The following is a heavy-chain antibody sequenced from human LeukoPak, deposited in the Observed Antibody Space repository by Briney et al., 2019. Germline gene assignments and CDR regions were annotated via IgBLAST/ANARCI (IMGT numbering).Heavy chain of an antibody. Sequence: GGSLRLSCAASGFTFSSYGMNWVRQAPGKGLEWVAFIRYDGSNKYYADSVKGRFTISRDNSKNTLYLQMNSLRAEDTAVYYCAKDQGDYYYYYYMDVWGKGTTVTVSS. J-gene: IGHJ6*03. CDR3: AKDQGDYYYYYYMDV. V-gene: IGHV3-30*02. CDR2: IRYDGSNK. CDR1: GFTFSSYG.